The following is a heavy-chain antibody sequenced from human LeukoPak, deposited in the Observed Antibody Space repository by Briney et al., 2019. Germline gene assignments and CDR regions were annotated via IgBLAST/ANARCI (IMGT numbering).Heavy chain of an antibody. D-gene: IGHD3-10*01. V-gene: IGHV3-66*02. J-gene: IGHJ4*02. CDR3: AEFYGSGTYTFDY. CDR1: GFTVSSNY. CDR2: IYTGGTT. Sequence: GGSLRLSCAASGFTVSSNYMSWVRQAPGKGLEWVSVIYTGGTTYYADSVKGRFTFSRDNSKNTLYLQMNSLRAEDTAVYYCAEFYGSGTYTFDYWGQGTLVTVSS.